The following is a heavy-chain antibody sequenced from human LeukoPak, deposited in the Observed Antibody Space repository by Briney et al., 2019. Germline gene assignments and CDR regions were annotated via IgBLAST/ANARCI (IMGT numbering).Heavy chain of an antibody. CDR2: IYTSGST. CDR3: ARSPYYDYVWGSYRYTYYYYYMDV. V-gene: IGHV4-4*07. Sequence: SETLSLTCTVSGGSISSYYWSWIRQPAGKGLEWIGRIYTSGSTNYNPPLKSRVTMSVDTSKNQFSLKLSSVTAADTAVYYCARSPYYDYVWGSYRYTYYYYYMDVWGKGTTVTVSS. J-gene: IGHJ6*03. CDR1: GGSISSYY. D-gene: IGHD3-16*02.